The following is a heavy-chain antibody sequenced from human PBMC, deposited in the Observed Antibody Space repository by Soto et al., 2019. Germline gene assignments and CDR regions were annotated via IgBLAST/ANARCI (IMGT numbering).Heavy chain of an antibody. CDR1: VYTFTRYG. V-gene: IGHV1-18*01. D-gene: IGHD2-8*01. CDR3: AKNGQPPYYYYGLDV. J-gene: IGHJ6*02. CDR2: ISGYNGDT. Sequence: ASVKVSCKESVYTFTRYGISWVRQAPGQGLEWMGWISGYNGDTNYAQKFQGRVSMTIDTSTTTAYMELRSLTSDDTAVYYCAKNGQPPYYYYGLDVWGQGTKVTVSS.